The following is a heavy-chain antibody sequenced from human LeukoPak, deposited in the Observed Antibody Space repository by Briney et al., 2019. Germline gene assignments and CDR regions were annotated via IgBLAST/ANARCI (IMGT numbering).Heavy chain of an antibody. CDR3: AKDGVYSNYGY. J-gene: IGHJ4*02. Sequence: GGSLRLSCAASGFTFSSYAMSWVRQAPGKGLEWVSAISGSGGSTYYADSVRGRFTISRDNSKNTLYLQMNSLRAEDTAVYYCAKDGVYSNYGYWGQGTLVTVSS. V-gene: IGHV3-23*01. CDR1: GFTFSSYA. D-gene: IGHD4-11*01. CDR2: ISGSGGST.